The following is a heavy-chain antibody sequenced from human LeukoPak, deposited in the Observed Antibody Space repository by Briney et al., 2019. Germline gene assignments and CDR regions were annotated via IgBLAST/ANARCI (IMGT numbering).Heavy chain of an antibody. CDR2: MSPNSGNT. V-gene: IGHV1-8*01. CDR3: VRTPPNWGADF. CDR1: GYTFTSYD. D-gene: IGHD7-27*01. Sequence: ASVKVSCKASGYTFTSYDIDWMRQATGQGLEWMGWMSPNSGNTGYAQKFQGRVTMTRDTSTGTAYLELSSLRSEDSAVYYCVRTPPNWGADFWGQGTLVTVSS. J-gene: IGHJ4*02.